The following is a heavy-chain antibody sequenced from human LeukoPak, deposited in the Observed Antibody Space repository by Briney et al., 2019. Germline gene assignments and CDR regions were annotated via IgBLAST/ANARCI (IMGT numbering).Heavy chain of an antibody. CDR3: ARLRSSSWYVGD. J-gene: IGHJ4*02. D-gene: IGHD6-13*01. CDR1: GGSISSSSYY. Sequence: KASETLPLTCTVSGGSISSSSYYWGWIRQPPGKGLEWIGSIYYSGSTYYNPSLKSRVTISVDTSKNQFSLKLSSVTAADTAVYYCARLRSSSWYVGDWGQGTLVTVSS. CDR2: IYYSGST. V-gene: IGHV4-39*01.